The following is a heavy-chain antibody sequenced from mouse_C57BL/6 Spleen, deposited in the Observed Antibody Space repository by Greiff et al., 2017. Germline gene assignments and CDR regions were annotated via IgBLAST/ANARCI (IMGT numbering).Heavy chain of an antibody. V-gene: IGHV5-6*01. Sequence: EVQVVESGGDLVKPGGSLKLSCAASGFTFSSYGMSWVRQTPDKRLEWVATISSGGSYTYYPDSVKGRFTISRDNAKNTLYLQMSSLKSEDTAMYYCARRGYSGSSYYFDYWGQGTTRTVSS. CDR3: ARRGYSGSSYYFDY. CDR1: GFTFSSYG. J-gene: IGHJ2*01. D-gene: IGHD1-1*01. CDR2: ISSGGSYT.